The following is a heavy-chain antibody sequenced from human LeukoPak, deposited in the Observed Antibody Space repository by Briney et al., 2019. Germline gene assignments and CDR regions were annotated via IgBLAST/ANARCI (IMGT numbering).Heavy chain of an antibody. CDR1: GGSISSSSYY. CDR3: AGVAYYDSGNYYFDY. CDR2: IYYSAST. D-gene: IGHD3-10*01. V-gene: IGHV4-39*05. Sequence: SETPSLTCTVSGGSISSSSYYWAWIRQPPGKGLEWIGSIYYSASTYYNPPLKSRVTISVDTSKNQFSLKLSSVTAADTAVYYCAGVAYYDSGNYYFDYWGQGTLVTVSS. J-gene: IGHJ4*02.